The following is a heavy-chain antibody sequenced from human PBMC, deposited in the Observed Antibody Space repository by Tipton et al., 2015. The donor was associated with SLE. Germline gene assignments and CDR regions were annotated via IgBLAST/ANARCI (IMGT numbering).Heavy chain of an antibody. CDR3: ARDHYGSLDY. Sequence: TLSLTCAVSGASVRCSFRQWSWIRQPAGEGLEWIGHSSGSATYNPSLKSRVTISVDTSKNQFSLKMTSVTAADTAVYYCARDHYGSLDYWGQGMLVTVSS. CDR2: SSGSA. CDR1: GASVRCSFRQ. J-gene: IGHJ4*02. D-gene: IGHD3-16*01. V-gene: IGHV4-61*02.